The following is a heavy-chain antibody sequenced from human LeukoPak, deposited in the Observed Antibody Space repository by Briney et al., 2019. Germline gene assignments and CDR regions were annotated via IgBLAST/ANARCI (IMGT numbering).Heavy chain of an antibody. Sequence: GASVKVSCKASGYTFTSYDINWVRQATGQGLEWMGWMNPNSGNTGYAQKFQGRVTMTRNTSISTAYMELSSLRSEDTAVYYCARSLLWFGELLQYNWFDPWGQGTLVTVSS. CDR2: MNPNSGNT. D-gene: IGHD3-10*01. V-gene: IGHV1-8*01. CDR1: GYTFTSYD. J-gene: IGHJ5*02. CDR3: ARSLLWFGELLQYNWFDP.